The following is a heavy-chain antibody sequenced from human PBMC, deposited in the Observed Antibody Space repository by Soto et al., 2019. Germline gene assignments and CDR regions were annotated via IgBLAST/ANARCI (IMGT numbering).Heavy chain of an antibody. CDR2: IYYSGST. CDR3: ARARVDDWFDP. J-gene: IGHJ5*02. D-gene: IGHD2-15*01. Sequence: QVQLQESGPGLVKPSQTLSLTCTVSGGSISSGGYYWSWIRQHPGKGLEWIGYIYYSGSTYYNPSLTGGVIISVDTSKNQFSLKLSSVTAADTAVYYCARARVDDWFDPWGQGSLVTVSS. V-gene: IGHV4-31*03. CDR1: GGSISSGGYY.